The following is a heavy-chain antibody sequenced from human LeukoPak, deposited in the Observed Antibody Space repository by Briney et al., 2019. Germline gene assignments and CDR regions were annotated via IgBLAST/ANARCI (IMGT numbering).Heavy chain of an antibody. CDR1: GFTFSSYA. D-gene: IGHD6-13*01. J-gene: IGHJ6*02. Sequence: GGSLRLSCAASGFTFSSYAMSWVRQAPGKGLEWVSAISGSGGSTYYADSVKGRFTISRDNSKNTLYLQMNSLRAEDTAVYYCAKNRVAIAAAGTNYYYGMDVWGQGTTVTVSS. V-gene: IGHV3-23*01. CDR3: AKNRVAIAAAGTNYYYGMDV. CDR2: ISGSGGST.